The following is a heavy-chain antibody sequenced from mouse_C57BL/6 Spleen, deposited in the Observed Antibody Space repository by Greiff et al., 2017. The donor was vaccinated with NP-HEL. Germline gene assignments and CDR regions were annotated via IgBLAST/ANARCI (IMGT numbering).Heavy chain of an antibody. CDR1: GFTFTDYY. Sequence: EVMLVESGGGLVQPGGSLSLSCAASGFTFTDYYMSWVRQPPGKALEWLGFIRNKANGYTTEYSASVKGRFTISRDNSQSILYLQMNALRAEDSATYYCARSYYGSSYGAWFAYWGQGTLVTVSA. D-gene: IGHD1-1*01. V-gene: IGHV7-3*01. CDR2: IRNKANGYTT. CDR3: ARSYYGSSYGAWFAY. J-gene: IGHJ3*01.